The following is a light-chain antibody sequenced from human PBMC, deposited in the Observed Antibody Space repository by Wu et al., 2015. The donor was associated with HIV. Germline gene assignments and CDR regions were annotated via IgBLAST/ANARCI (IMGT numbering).Light chain of an antibody. CDR3: QQYANSPLT. CDR2: GAS. V-gene: IGKV3-20*01. J-gene: IGKJ4*01. CDR1: QSLTNTY. Sequence: EIVLTQSPGTPSLSPGERATLSCRASQSLTNTYLAWYQQRVGQAPRLLIYGASNRATDIPDRFSGGGSGTDFTLTISRLEPEDFAVYFCQQYANSPLTFGGGTKVEIK.